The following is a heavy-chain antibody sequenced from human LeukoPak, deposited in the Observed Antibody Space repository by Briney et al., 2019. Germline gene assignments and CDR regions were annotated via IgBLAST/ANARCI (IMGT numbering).Heavy chain of an antibody. CDR2: ISGNGYP. J-gene: IGHJ4*02. D-gene: IGHD6-19*01. CDR3: ARSPTGSGWYYFDY. Sequence: GGSLRLSCAASGFTLSSYAMNWVRQAPGKGLEWVSAISGNGYPYYADSVKGRFTISRDNAKNSLYLQMNSLRAEDTAVYYCARSPTGSGWYYFDYWGQGTLVTVSS. V-gene: IGHV3-69-1*02. CDR1: GFTLSSYA.